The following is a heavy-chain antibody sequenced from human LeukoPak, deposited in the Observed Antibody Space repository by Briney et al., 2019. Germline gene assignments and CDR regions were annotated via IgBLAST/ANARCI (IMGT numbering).Heavy chain of an antibody. V-gene: IGHV1-18*04. CDR2: ISGYSGST. J-gene: IGHJ4*02. CDR3: ARDINGCDY. D-gene: IGHD2-8*01. Sequence: ASVKVSCKASGYTFTGHHIHWVRQAPGQGLEWMGWISGYSGSTNYVQKFQGRVTMTTDTSTSTAYMELRSLRSDDTAVYYCARDINGCDYWGQGTLVTVSS. CDR1: GYTFTGHH.